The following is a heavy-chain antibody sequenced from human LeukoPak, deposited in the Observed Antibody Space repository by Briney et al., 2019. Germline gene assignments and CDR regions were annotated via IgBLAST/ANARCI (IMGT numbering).Heavy chain of an antibody. J-gene: IGHJ4*02. CDR1: GLIVSTNY. CDR2: IYSGGNT. V-gene: IGHV3-53*01. D-gene: IGHD6-19*01. CDR3: PRGEYGSGWYRD. Sequence: GGSLRLSCVASGLIVSTNYMSWARQAPGKGLEWVSLIYSGGNTNYADSVKGRFTFSRDNSNNTLYLQMNSLRVEDTAVYYWPRGEYGSGWYRDWGQGTLVTVSS.